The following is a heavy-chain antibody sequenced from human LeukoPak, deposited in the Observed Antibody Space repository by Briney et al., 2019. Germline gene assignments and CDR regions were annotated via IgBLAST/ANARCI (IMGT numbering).Heavy chain of an antibody. Sequence: SVKVSCKASGGTFSSYAISWVRQAPGQGLEWMGRIIPILGIANYAQKFQGRVTITADKSTSTAYMELSSLRSEDTAVYYCASSNDTVGPVYYYGMDVWGQGTTVTVSS. D-gene: IGHD1-1*01. CDR1: GGTFSSYA. CDR3: ASSNDTVGPVYYYGMDV. V-gene: IGHV1-69*04. J-gene: IGHJ6*02. CDR2: IIPILGIA.